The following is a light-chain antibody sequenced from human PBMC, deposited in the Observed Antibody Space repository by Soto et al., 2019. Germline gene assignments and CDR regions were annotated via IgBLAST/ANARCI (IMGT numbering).Light chain of an antibody. J-gene: IGKJ2*01. CDR3: QHDNSYSYT. Sequence: DIQMTQSPSTLSASVGDRVTITCRASQSISSWLAWYQQKPGKAPKLLIYKAFSLESGVPSRFSGNGSWTEFTLTISCLQTYDFATYYWQHDNSYSYTFGQGTKLEIK. CDR2: KAF. V-gene: IGKV1-5*03. CDR1: QSISSW.